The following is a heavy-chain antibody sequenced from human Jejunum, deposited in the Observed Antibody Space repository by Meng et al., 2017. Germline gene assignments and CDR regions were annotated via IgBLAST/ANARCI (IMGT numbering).Heavy chain of an antibody. D-gene: IGHD4-11*01. CDR2: INHSGST. Sequence: QLQEQQCGAGLLKPSETWSLTCAVYGGSFSDYHWTLIRQPPGKGLEWIGEINHSGSTHYRPYLESRLSISADSSKNQLSLRLNSVTAADTAVYSCVYSNYRSDYWGQGTLVTVSS. J-gene: IGHJ4*02. CDR1: GGSFSDYH. V-gene: IGHV4-34*01. CDR3: VYSNYRSDY.